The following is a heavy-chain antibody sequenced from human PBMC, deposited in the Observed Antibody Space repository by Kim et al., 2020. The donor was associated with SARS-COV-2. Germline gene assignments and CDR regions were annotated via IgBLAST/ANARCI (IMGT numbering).Heavy chain of an antibody. J-gene: IGHJ6*02. V-gene: IGHV1-46*01. Sequence: ASVKVSCKASGYTFTSYYMHWVRQAPGQGLEWMGIINPSGGSTSYAQKFQGRVTMTRDTSTSTVYMELSSLRSEDTAVYYCARTFYGSGSYWGYYGMDVWGQGTTVTVSS. CDR1: GYTFTSYY. D-gene: IGHD3-10*01. CDR2: INPSGGST. CDR3: ARTFYGSGSYWGYYGMDV.